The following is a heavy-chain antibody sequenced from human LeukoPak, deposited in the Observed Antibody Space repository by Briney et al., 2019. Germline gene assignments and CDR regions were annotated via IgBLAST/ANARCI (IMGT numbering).Heavy chain of an antibody. Sequence: PGGSLRLSCAASGFTFSSYAMSWVRQTPEKGLEWVAAITGSGDDTLHADSVKGGFKMSRENSRKTVYLQMNRLRGEDTAVYHCVKGSKTNRPSYFDYCGQGALVPISS. CDR3: VKGSKTNRPSYFDY. CDR2: ITGSGDDT. V-gene: IGHV3-23*01. CDR1: GFTFSSYA. J-gene: IGHJ4*02.